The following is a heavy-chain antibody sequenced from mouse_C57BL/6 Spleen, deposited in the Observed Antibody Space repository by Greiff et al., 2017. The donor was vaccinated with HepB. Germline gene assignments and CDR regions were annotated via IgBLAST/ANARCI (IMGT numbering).Heavy chain of an antibody. CDR3: ASHYYGNAMDY. V-gene: IGHV5-17*01. J-gene: IGHJ4*01. CDR1: GFTFSDYG. CDR2: ISSGSSTI. Sequence: EVQVVESGGGLVKPGGSLKLSCAASGFTFSDYGMHWVRQAPEKGLEWVAYISSGSSTIYYADTVKGRFTISRDNAKNTLFLQMTSLRSEDTAMYYCASHYYGNAMDYWGQGTSVTVSS. D-gene: IGHD1-1*01.